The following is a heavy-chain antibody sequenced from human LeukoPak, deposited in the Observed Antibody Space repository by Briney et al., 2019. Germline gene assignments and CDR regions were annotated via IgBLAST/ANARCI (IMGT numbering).Heavy chain of an antibody. V-gene: IGHV4-34*01. CDR3: ARGYYYGSGSYIY. D-gene: IGHD3-10*01. J-gene: IGHJ4*02. CDR2: INHSGST. CDR1: GGSFSDYH. Sequence: SETLSLTCAVYGGSFSDYHWSWIRQPPGKGLEWIGEINHSGSTNYNPSLKSRVTISVDTSKNQFSLKLSSVTAADTAVYYCARGYYYGSGSYIYWGQGTLVTVSS.